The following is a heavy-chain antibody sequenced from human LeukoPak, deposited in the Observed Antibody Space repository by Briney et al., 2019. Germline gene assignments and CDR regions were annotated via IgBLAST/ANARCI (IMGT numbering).Heavy chain of an antibody. CDR1: GGSISSYY. D-gene: IGHD2-2*01. Sequence: SETLSLTCTVSGGSISSYYWSWIRQPPGKGQEWIGYIYYSGSTKYNPSLESRVTISVDTSKSQFSLKLTSVTAADTAVYYCARLGIGVVPSAMLGDYYFDYWGQGTLVTVSS. CDR3: ARLGIGVVPSAMLGDYYFDY. CDR2: IYYSGST. V-gene: IGHV4-59*08. J-gene: IGHJ4*02.